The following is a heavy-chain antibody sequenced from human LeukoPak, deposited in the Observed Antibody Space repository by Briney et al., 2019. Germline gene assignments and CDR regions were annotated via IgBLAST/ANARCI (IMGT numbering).Heavy chain of an antibody. D-gene: IGHD5-18*01. CDR2: MNPNSGNT. Sequence: ASVKVSCKASGYTFTSYDINWVPQATGEGLEWMGWMNPNSGNTGYAQKFQGRVTMTRNTSISTAYMELSSLRSEDTAVYYCASGFNSYGYYYYYYMDVWGKGTTVTVSS. V-gene: IGHV1-8*01. J-gene: IGHJ6*03. CDR1: GYTFTSYD. CDR3: ASGFNSYGYYYYYYMDV.